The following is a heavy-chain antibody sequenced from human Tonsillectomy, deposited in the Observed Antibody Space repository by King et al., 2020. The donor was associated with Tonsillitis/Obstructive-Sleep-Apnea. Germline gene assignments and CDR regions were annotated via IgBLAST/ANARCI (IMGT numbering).Heavy chain of an antibody. CDR1: GFSFGDYG. D-gene: IGHD2-21*01. CDR2: IRSKAYGGTT. Sequence: VQLVESGGGLVQPGRSLRLSCTASGFSFGDYGMSWVRQAPGKGLEWVGFIRSKAYGGTTEYAASVKGRFTISRDDSKSIAYLQMNSLKTEDTALYYCTSAPPFTVVVAYYFDYCGQGTLVTVSS. V-gene: IGHV3-49*04. J-gene: IGHJ4*02. CDR3: TSAPPFTVVVAYYFDY.